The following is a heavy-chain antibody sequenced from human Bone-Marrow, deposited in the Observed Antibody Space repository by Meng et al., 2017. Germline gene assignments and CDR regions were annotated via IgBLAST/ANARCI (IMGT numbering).Heavy chain of an antibody. Sequence: GQLVQSGAEVKKPGASVKVSCKASGYTFPDYWLHWVRRAPGQGLEWMGRINPKSGDTHYAQRFQGRVTMTGDTSISTAYMELSGLRSDDTAMYYCARVSVRGVIRWFDPWGQGTLVTVSS. CDR3: ARVSVRGVIRWFDP. D-gene: IGHD3-10*01. V-gene: IGHV1-2*06. CDR1: GYTFPDYW. CDR2: INPKSGDT. J-gene: IGHJ5*02.